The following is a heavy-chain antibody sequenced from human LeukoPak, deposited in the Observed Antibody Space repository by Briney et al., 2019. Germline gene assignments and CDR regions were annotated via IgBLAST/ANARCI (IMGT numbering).Heavy chain of an antibody. CDR2: IYHSGST. V-gene: IGHV4-38-2*01. J-gene: IGHJ4*02. CDR3: AGTLRDGYNTGGFDY. Sequence: SETLSLTCAVSGYSISSGYYWGWIRQPPGKGLEWIGSIYHSGSTYYNPSLKSRVTISVDTSKNQFSLKLSSVTAADTAVYYCAGTLRDGYNTGGFDYSGQGTLVTVSS. D-gene: IGHD5-24*01. CDR1: GYSISSGYY.